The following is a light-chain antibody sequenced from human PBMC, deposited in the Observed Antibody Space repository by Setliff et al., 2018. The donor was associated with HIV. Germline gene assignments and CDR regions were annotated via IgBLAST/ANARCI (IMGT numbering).Light chain of an antibody. CDR1: ISDVGTYDR. J-gene: IGLJ1*01. CDR3: FSFTSSSTYV. Sequence: QSVLTQPPSVSGSPGQSVTISCTGTISDVGTYDRVSWYQRPPGTAPKLMIYEVSNRPSGVPDRFSGSKSGNTASLIISGLQAEDEADYYCFSFTSSSTYVFGPGTKVTVL. CDR2: EVS. V-gene: IGLV2-18*02.